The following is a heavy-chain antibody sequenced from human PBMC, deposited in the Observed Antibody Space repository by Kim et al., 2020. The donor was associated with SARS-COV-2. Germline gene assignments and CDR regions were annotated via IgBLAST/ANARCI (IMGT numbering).Heavy chain of an antibody. J-gene: IGHJ6*02. CDR2: INAGNGNT. CDR1: GYTFTSYA. V-gene: IGHV1-3*01. Sequence: ASVKVSCKASGYTFTSYAMHWVRQAPGQRLEWMGWINAGNGNTKYSQKFQGRVTITRDTSASTAYMELSSLRSEDTAVYYCARGGYSSSWYKNYYCYYGMDVWGQGATVTVSS. D-gene: IGHD6-13*01. CDR3: ARGGYSSSWYKNYYCYYGMDV.